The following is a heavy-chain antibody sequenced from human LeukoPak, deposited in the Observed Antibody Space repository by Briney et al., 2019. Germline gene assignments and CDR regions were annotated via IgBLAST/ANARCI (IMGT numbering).Heavy chain of an antibody. V-gene: IGHV3-30-3*01. CDR3: ARSSGGAYLLFDY. D-gene: IGHD1-26*01. CDR2: ISHDGINK. Sequence: PGRSLRLSCAASGFTFSSYDMHWVRQAPGKGLEWLSVISHDGINKYYADSVKGRFTISRDNSKNILYLQMNSLRAEDTAVYYCARSSGGAYLLFDYWGQGTLVTVSS. J-gene: IGHJ4*02. CDR1: GFTFSSYD.